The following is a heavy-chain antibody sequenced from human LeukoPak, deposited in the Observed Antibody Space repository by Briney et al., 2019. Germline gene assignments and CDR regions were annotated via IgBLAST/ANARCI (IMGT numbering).Heavy chain of an antibody. J-gene: IGHJ4*02. Sequence: ASVKVTFKASGCTFIDYYMHWVRQPPAQELEWMGWIKPNSGGTNFAQKFQGRVTMTRDTSISTAYMELSRLRSDDTAVYYCARSGFGELFSWGEGSLVTVSS. CDR1: GCTFIDYY. CDR3: ARSGFGELFS. V-gene: IGHV1-2*02. CDR2: IKPNSGGT. D-gene: IGHD3-10*01.